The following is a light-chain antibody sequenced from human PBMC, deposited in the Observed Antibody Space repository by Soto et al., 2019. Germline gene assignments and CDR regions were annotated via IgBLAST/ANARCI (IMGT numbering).Light chain of an antibody. CDR3: SSYTSSSTPYV. CDR1: SSDVGGYNY. CDR2: DVS. V-gene: IGLV2-14*01. J-gene: IGLJ1*01. Sequence: QSALTQPASVSGSPGQSITISCTGTSSDVGGYNYVSWYQQRPGKAPKLMTYDVSNRPSGVSNRFSGSKSGNTASLTISGLLAEDEADYYCSSYTSSSTPYVFGTGTKLTVL.